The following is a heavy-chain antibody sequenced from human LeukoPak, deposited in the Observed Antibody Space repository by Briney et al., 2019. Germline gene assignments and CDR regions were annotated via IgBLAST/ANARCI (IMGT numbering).Heavy chain of an antibody. V-gene: IGHV4-34*01. D-gene: IGHD3-3*01. CDR1: GGSFSGYY. CDR3: ARKRAYDFWSGSLNDAFDI. J-gene: IGHJ3*02. Sequence: SETLSLTCAVYGGSFSGYYWSWIRQPPGKGLEWIGEINHSGSTNYNPSLKSRVTISVDTSKNQFSLKLSSVTAADTAVYYCARKRAYDFWSGSLNDAFDIWGQGTMVTVSS. CDR2: INHSGST.